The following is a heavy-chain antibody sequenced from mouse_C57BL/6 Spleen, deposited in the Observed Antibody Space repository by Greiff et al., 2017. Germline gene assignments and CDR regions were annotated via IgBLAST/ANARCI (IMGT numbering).Heavy chain of an antibody. Sequence: VMLVESGPGLVQPSQSLSITCTVSGFSLTSYGVHWVRQSPGKGLEWLGVIWSGGSTDYNAAFISRLSISKDNSKSHVFCKMNSLQAGDTARYYCASDYYGCFDYWGQGTTLTVSS. J-gene: IGHJ2*01. CDR1: GFSLTSYG. CDR2: IWSGGST. D-gene: IGHD1-1*01. V-gene: IGHV2-2*01. CDR3: ASDYYGCFDY.